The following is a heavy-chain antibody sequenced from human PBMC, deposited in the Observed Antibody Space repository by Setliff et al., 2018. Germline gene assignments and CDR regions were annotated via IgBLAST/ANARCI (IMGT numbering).Heavy chain of an antibody. Sequence: SLKISCVASGFTFSTYWMNWVRQAPGKGLEWVANIKQDGSEKHYVDSVKGRFTISRDNAKNSLYLQMNSLRAEDTAVYFCAGPRNGYIYDDFDIWGQGTMVTVSS. D-gene: IGHD5-12*01. CDR2: IKQDGSEK. CDR3: AGPRNGYIYDDFDI. CDR1: GFTFSTYW. J-gene: IGHJ3*02. V-gene: IGHV3-7*01.